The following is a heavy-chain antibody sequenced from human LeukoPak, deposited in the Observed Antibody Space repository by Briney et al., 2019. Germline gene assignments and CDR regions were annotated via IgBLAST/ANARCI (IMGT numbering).Heavy chain of an antibody. V-gene: IGHV3-53*01. Sequence: GGSLRLSCVASGFTYSSYWMHWVRQDPGKGLEWVSVIYSGGSTYYADSVKGRFTISRDNSKNTLYLQMNSLRAEDTAVYYCASEWFGETNAFDIWGQGTMVTVSS. CDR3: ASEWFGETNAFDI. D-gene: IGHD3-10*01. J-gene: IGHJ3*02. CDR2: IYSGGST. CDR1: GFTYSSYW.